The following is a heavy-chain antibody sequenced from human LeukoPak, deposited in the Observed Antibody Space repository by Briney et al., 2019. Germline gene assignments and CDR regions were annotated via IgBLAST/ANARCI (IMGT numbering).Heavy chain of an antibody. CDR3: AKDRSRTPYYYDSSGYYPILYSDY. J-gene: IGHJ4*02. CDR2: ISGSGGST. V-gene: IGHV3-23*01. D-gene: IGHD3-22*01. CDR1: GFTFSSYA. Sequence: GGSLRLSCAASGFTFSSYAMSWVRQAPGKGLEGVSAISGSGGSTYYADSVKGRFTISRDNSKNTLYLQMNSLRAEDTAVYYCAKDRSRTPYYYDSSGYYPILYSDYWGQGTLVTVSS.